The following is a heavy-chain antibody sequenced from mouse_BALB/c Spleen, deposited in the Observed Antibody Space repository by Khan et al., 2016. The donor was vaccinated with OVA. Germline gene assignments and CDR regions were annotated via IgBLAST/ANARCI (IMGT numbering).Heavy chain of an antibody. V-gene: IGHV3-2*02. J-gene: IGHJ2*01. Sequence: EVQLVESGPGLVKPSQSLSLTCTVTGYSITSDYAWNWIRQFPGNNLEWMGYISYSGNTKYTPSLKSRISITLDTSKNQFFLQLNSVTIEDTARYYSARIKGGDFDYWGQGTTLTVSS. CDR3: ARIKGGDFDY. CDR2: ISYSGNT. CDR1: GYSITSDYA.